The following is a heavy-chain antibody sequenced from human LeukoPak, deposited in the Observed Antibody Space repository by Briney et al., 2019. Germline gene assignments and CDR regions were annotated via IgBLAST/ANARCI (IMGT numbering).Heavy chain of an antibody. J-gene: IGHJ3*02. D-gene: IGHD6-25*01. V-gene: IGHV4-59*01. CDR1: GGSMNSYY. CDR2: TTYSGGT. CDR3: ASARLGSGLEGAFDI. Sequence: PSETLSLTCTVSGGSMNSYYWSWPRQPPGEGPEWIGYTTYSGGTNYNPSLKSRVTISVDTSKNQFSLKLSSVTAADTAVYYCASARLGSGLEGAFDIWGQGTMVTVSS.